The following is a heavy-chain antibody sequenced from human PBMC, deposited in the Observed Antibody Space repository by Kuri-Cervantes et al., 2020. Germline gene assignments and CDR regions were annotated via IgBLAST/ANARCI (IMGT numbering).Heavy chain of an antibody. D-gene: IGHD2-2*01. J-gene: IGHJ2*01. CDR3: AREYCSSTSCNGPEYFDL. CDR2: ISSSSSTI. Sequence: GESLKISCAASGFTFSSYSMNWVRQAPGKGLEWVSYISSSSSTIYYADSVKGRFTISRENAKNSLYLQMNSLRAGDTAVYYCAREYCSSTSCNGPEYFDLWGRGTLVTVSS. V-gene: IGHV3-48*01. CDR1: GFTFSSYS.